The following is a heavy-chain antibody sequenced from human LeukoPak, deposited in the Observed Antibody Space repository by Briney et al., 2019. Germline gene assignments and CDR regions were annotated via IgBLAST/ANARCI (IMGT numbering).Heavy chain of an antibody. J-gene: IGHJ6*02. Sequence: GGSLRLSCAASGFTFSNYWMNWVRQAPGKGLVWVSRIKNDGSSTDYADSVKGRFTISRDNAKNTLYLQTNSLRAEDTAVYYCARDSGYDSTFYGMDVWGQGTTVTVSS. D-gene: IGHD5-12*01. V-gene: IGHV3-74*01. CDR1: GFTFSNYW. CDR3: ARDSGYDSTFYGMDV. CDR2: IKNDGSST.